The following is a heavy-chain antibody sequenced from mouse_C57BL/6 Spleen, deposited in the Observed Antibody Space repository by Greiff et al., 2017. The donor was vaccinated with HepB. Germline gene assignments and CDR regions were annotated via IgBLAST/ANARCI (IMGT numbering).Heavy chain of an antibody. V-gene: IGHV1S81*02. D-gene: IGHD1-1*01. CDR1: GYTFTSYW. J-gene: IGHJ2*01. CDR2: TNPTNGRT. Sequence: QVQLQQPGAELVKAGASVKMSCKASGYTFTSYWMHWVKQRLGQGLEWFAETNPTNGRTYYNEKFKSKATLTVDKSSRTAYMLRSGPTFEDSAVYYCARIKKIVATYFDYWGQGTTRTVSA. CDR3: ARIKKIVATYFDY.